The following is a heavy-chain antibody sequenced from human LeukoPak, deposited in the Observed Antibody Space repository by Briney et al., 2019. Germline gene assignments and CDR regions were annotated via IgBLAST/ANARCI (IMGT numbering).Heavy chain of an antibody. CDR1: GGPISSYY. CDR2: IYYSGST. V-gene: IGHV4-59*01. J-gene: IGHJ4*02. D-gene: IGHD3-10*01. CDR3: ARDAHSTPFGY. Sequence: SETLSLTCTVSGGPISSYYWSWIRQPPGKGLEWIGYIYYSGSTNYNPSLKSRVTISVDTSKNQFSLKLSSVTAADTAVYYCARDAHSTPFGYWGQGTLVTVSS.